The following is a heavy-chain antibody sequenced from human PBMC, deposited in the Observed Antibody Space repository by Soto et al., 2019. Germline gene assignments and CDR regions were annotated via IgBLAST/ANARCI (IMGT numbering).Heavy chain of an antibody. D-gene: IGHD3-10*01. CDR1: GFTFSSYA. J-gene: IGHJ6*02. Sequence: GGSLRLSCAASGFTFSSYAMSWFRQAPGKGLEWVSAISGSGGSTYYADSVKGRFTISRDNSKNTLYLQMNSLRAEDTAVYYCATHITMGYYYGMDVWAKGPRSPSP. V-gene: IGHV3-23*01. CDR3: ATHITMGYYYGMDV. CDR2: ISGSGGST.